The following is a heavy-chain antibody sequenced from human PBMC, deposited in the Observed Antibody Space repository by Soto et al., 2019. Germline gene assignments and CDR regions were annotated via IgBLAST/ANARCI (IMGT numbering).Heavy chain of an antibody. CDR1: GGSISSGGYY. Sequence: SETLSLTCTVSGGSISSGGYYWSWIRQHPGKGLEWIGYIYYSGSTYYNPSLKSRVTISVDTSKNQFSLKLSSVTAADTAVYYCARALDDDYGDYVTFDYWGQGTLVTVSS. V-gene: IGHV4-31*03. D-gene: IGHD4-17*01. CDR2: IYYSGST. J-gene: IGHJ4*02. CDR3: ARALDDDYGDYVTFDY.